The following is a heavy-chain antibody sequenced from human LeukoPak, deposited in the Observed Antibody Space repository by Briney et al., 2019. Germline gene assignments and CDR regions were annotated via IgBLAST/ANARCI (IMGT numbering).Heavy chain of an antibody. CDR3: ARDGLGSSYYFDH. D-gene: IGHD2-15*01. V-gene: IGHV3-30*04. Sequence: GGSLRLSCAASGFTFSSYAMHWVRQAPGKGLEWVTVISYDGRKKYYADSVKGRFTISRDDSKNALCLQMNSLRAEDTSVYYCARDGLGSSYYFDHWGQGTLVTVSS. CDR1: GFTFSSYA. J-gene: IGHJ4*02. CDR2: ISYDGRKK.